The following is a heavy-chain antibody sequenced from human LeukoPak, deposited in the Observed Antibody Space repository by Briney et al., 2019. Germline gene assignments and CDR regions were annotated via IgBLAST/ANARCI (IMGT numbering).Heavy chain of an antibody. Sequence: GGSLRLSCAASGFIFDDYAMNWVRQAPGKGLEWVAGISWNGGRITYADSVKGRFTISRDNVKNSLYLQMNSLRAEGTAVYYCARELDYFDYWGQGTLVTVSS. V-gene: IGHV3-9*01. D-gene: IGHD1-26*01. CDR2: ISWNGGRI. J-gene: IGHJ4*02. CDR3: ARELDYFDY. CDR1: GFIFDDYA.